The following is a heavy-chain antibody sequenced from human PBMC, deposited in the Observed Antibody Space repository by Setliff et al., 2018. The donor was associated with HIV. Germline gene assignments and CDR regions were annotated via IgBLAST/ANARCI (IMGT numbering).Heavy chain of an antibody. CDR3: ARQSTTSRDFDS. Sequence: SETLSLTCTASYATLSTADYFWTWIRQPPGKGLEWIGFVSYTGTTRYSPSLGSRISISIDASKNKFSLQLSSVTAADTAVYYCARQSTTSRDFDSWGQGTLVTVSS. CDR1: YATLSTADYF. CDR2: VSYTGTT. J-gene: IGHJ4*02. D-gene: IGHD2-2*01. V-gene: IGHV4-30-4*01.